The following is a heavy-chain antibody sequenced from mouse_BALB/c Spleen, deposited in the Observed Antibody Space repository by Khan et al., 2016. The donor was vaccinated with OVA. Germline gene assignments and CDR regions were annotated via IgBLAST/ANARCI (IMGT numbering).Heavy chain of an antibody. Sequence: EVQLQQSGTVLARPGASVKMSCKASGYTFTSYWMHWVKQRPGQGLEWIGDIYPGNTDTNYNQKFKGKAKLTAVTSTSTAYMELSSLSKEDSAVYYWTRRNWDVAWFAYGGQGTLVTVSA. CDR3: TRRNWDVAWFAY. J-gene: IGHJ3*01. D-gene: IGHD4-1*01. CDR1: GYTFTSYW. V-gene: IGHV1-5*01. CDR2: IYPGNTDT.